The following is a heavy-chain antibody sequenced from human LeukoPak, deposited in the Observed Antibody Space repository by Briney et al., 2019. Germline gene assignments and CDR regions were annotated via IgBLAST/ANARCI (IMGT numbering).Heavy chain of an antibody. CDR2: ISCSSSYI. J-gene: IGHJ3*02. CDR3: AREFYYDSSGDDAFDI. Sequence: GGSLRLSCAASGFTFSTYTMNWVRQAPGKGLEWVSSISCSSSYIYYADSVKGRFTISRDNAKNSLYLRMNSPRAEDTAVYYCAREFYYDSSGDDAFDIWGQGTMVTVSS. V-gene: IGHV3-21*01. CDR1: GFTFSTYT. D-gene: IGHD3-22*01.